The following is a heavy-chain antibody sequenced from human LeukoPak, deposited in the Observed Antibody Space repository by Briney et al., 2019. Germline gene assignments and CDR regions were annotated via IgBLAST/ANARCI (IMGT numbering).Heavy chain of an antibody. V-gene: IGHV3-21*06. Sequence: GGSLRLSCAASGFTFSSYSMNWVRQAPGKGLEWVSSISSSSSYIYYADSAKGRFTISRDNAKNSLYLQMNNLRAEDTAVYYCARGSTDFWSGYDTSPFDYWGQGTLVTVSS. CDR1: GFTFSSYS. CDR2: ISSSSSYI. J-gene: IGHJ4*02. D-gene: IGHD3-3*01. CDR3: ARGSTDFWSGYDTSPFDY.